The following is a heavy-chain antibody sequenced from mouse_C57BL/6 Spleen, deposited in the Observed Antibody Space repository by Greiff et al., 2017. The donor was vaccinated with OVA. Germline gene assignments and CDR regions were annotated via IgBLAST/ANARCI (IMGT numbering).Heavy chain of an antibody. CDR3: ARSDDGYYVPWFAY. CDR1: GYAFSSSW. J-gene: IGHJ3*01. CDR2: IYPGDGDT. D-gene: IGHD2-3*01. Sequence: QVQLQQSGPELVKPGASVKISCKASGYAFSSSWMNWVKQRPGKGLEWIGRIYPGDGDTNYNGKFKGKATLTADKSSSTAYMQLSSLTSEDSAVYFCARSDDGYYVPWFAYWGQGTLVTVSA. V-gene: IGHV1-82*01.